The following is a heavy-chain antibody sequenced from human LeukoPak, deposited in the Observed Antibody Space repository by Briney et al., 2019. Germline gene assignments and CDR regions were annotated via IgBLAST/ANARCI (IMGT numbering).Heavy chain of an antibody. D-gene: IGHD1-1*01. CDR3: ARHHTTHWFDP. Sequence: SETLSLTCAVYGGSFSGYYWSWIRQPPGKGLEWIGSIYYSGSTYYNPSLKSRVTISVDTSKNQFSLKLSSVTAADTAVYYCARHHTTHWFDPWGQGTLVTVSS. V-gene: IGHV4-34*01. CDR1: GGSFSGYY. J-gene: IGHJ5*02. CDR2: IYYSGST.